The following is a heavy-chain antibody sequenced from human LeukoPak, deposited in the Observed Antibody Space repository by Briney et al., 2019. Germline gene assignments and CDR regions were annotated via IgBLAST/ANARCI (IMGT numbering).Heavy chain of an antibody. D-gene: IGHD1-26*01. CDR3: ASLYDIVGTTVDY. CDR2: IDPNTGGT. J-gene: IGHJ4*02. CDR1: GYTFTNYY. Sequence: GASVTVSCKTSGYTFTNYYIHWVRQAPGQGLEWMGRIDPNTGGTKSAKNFQGRVTMTRDTSISTAYMALSGLRSDDTAVYYCASLYDIVGTTVDYWAREPWSPSPQ. V-gene: IGHV1-2*06.